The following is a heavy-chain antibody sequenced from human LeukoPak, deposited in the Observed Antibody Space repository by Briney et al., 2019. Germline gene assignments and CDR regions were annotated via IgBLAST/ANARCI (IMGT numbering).Heavy chain of an antibody. Sequence: GGSLRLSCAASGFTFSSYWMSWVRQAPGKGLEWVANIKQDGSEKYYVDSVKGRFTISRDNAKNSLYLQMNSLRAEDTAVYYCARFIGYYYDSSGYYDFDYWGQGTLVTVSS. J-gene: IGHJ4*02. V-gene: IGHV3-7*01. CDR2: IKQDGSEK. CDR3: ARFIGYYYDSSGYYDFDY. D-gene: IGHD3-22*01. CDR1: GFTFSSYW.